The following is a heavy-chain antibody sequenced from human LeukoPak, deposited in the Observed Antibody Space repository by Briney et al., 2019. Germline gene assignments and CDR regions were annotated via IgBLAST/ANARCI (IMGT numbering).Heavy chain of an antibody. V-gene: IGHV4-59*01. CDR3: AREGTGLDP. J-gene: IGHJ5*02. CDR2: IYYSGST. D-gene: IGHD3-10*01. Sequence: SETLSLTCTVSGGSLSSYYWSWIRQPPGKGLEWIGYIYYSGSTNYNPSLKSRVTISVDTSKNQFSLKLSSVTAADTAVYYCAREGTGLDPWGQGTLVTVSS. CDR1: GGSLSSYY.